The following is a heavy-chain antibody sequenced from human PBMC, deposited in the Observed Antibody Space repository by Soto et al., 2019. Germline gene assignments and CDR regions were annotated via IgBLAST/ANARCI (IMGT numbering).Heavy chain of an antibody. CDR3: ARERIAARPGWFDP. CDR2: IWYYGSNK. Sequence: GGSLRLSCAAYGFTFSSHAMSWVRQAPCKGLEWVAVIWYYGSNKYYADSVQGRFTISRDNSKNTLYLQMNSLRAEDTAVYYCARERIAARPGWFDPWGQGTLVTVSS. D-gene: IGHD6-6*01. CDR1: GFTFSSHA. J-gene: IGHJ5*02. V-gene: IGHV3-33*08.